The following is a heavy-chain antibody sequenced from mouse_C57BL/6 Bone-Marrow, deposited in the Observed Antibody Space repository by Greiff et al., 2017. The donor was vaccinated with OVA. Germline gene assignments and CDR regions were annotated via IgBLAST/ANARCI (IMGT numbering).Heavy chain of an antibody. J-gene: IGHJ4*01. V-gene: IGHV1-15*01. Sequence: VKLMESGAELVRPGASVTLSCKASGYTFTDYEMHWVKQTPVHGLEWIGAIDPETGGTAYNQKFKGKAILTADKSSSTAYMELRSLTSEDSAVYYCTRDGGLRYAMDYWGQGTSVTVSS. CDR3: TRDGGLRYAMDY. D-gene: IGHD2-4*01. CDR1: GYTFTDYE. CDR2: IDPETGGT.